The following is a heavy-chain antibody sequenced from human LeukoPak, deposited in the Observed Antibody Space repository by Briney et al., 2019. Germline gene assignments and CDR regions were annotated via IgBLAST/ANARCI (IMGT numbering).Heavy chain of an antibody. V-gene: IGHV4-39*07. J-gene: IGHJ3*02. Sequence: SETLSLTCTVPGGSISSSSYYWGWIRQPPGKGLEWIGEINHSGSTNYNPSLKSRVTISVDTSKNQFSLKLSSVTAADTAVYYCAREATSVIDAFDIWGQGTMVTVSS. CDR3: AREATSVIDAFDI. CDR1: GGSISSSSYY. D-gene: IGHD1-26*01. CDR2: INHSGST.